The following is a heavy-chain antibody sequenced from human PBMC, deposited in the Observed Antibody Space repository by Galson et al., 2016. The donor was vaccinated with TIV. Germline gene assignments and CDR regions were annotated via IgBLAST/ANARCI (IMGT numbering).Heavy chain of an antibody. V-gene: IGHV1-2*02. D-gene: IGHD7-27*01. CDR1: GYIFINYY. CDR2: FNPDSGAT. CDR3: ARVNWARAFDY. Sequence: VKVSCKASGYIFINYYIHWVRQAPGQGLEWLGWFNPDSGATLYAQNFQGRVTMTRDMSISTAYMELRRLISDDTAVYYCARVNWARAFDYWGQGTQVTVSS. J-gene: IGHJ4*02.